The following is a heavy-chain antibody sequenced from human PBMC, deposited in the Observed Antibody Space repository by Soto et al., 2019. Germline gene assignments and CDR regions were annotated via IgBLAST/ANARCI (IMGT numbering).Heavy chain of an antibody. J-gene: IGHJ1*01. CDR2: IYYSGST. CDR3: ARGLYDYVWGSYRYSYFQH. Sequence: LSLTCTVSGGSVSSGSYYWSWIRQPPGKGLEWIGYIYYSGSTNYNPSLKSRVTISVDTSKNQFSLKLSSVTAADTAVYYCARGLYDYVWGSYRYSYFQHWGQGTLVTVSS. V-gene: IGHV4-61*01. D-gene: IGHD3-16*02. CDR1: GGSVSSGSYY.